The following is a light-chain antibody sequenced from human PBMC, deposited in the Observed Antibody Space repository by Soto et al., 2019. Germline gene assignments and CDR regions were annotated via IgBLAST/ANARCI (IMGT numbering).Light chain of an antibody. Sequence: ENVLTQSPGTLSLSPGERATLSCRASQTVSSYLTWYQQRPGQAPRLLISGASRRGTGIPDRFSGSGSGTDFTLTISRLEPEDFALYYCQQYGTSPITFGQGTRLEIK. V-gene: IGKV3-20*01. CDR1: QTVSSY. CDR2: GAS. CDR3: QQYGTSPIT. J-gene: IGKJ5*01.